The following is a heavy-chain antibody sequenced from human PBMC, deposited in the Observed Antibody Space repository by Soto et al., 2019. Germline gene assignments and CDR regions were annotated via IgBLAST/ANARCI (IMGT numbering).Heavy chain of an antibody. V-gene: IGHV3-30*03. D-gene: IGHD3-22*01. CDR1: GFIFSGSG. J-gene: IGHJ5*01. Sequence: ESGGGVVQPGRSLRLTCAASGFIFSGSGMHWVRQAPGKGLEWVALVSNDGTRKYYGDSVKGRFTISRDNAENTRYLQMNSLRAEDTAVYYCARWVGGSMYDNSGKYDSWGQGTLVTVSS. CDR2: VSNDGTRK. CDR3: ARWVGGSMYDNSGKYDS.